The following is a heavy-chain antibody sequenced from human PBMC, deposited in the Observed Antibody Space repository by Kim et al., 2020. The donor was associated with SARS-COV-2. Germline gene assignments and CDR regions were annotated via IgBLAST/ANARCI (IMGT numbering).Heavy chain of an antibody. CDR1: GFTFSNAW. J-gene: IGHJ4*02. CDR3: TTDNGPRVPAAIC. D-gene: IGHD2-2*01. V-gene: IGHV3-15*01. CDR2: IKSKTDGGTT. Sequence: GGSLRLSCAASGFTFSNAWMSWVRQAPGKGLEWVGRIKSKTDGGTTDYAAPVKGRFTISRDDSKNTLYLQMNSLKTEDTAVYYCTTDNGPRVPAAICWGQGTLVTVSS.